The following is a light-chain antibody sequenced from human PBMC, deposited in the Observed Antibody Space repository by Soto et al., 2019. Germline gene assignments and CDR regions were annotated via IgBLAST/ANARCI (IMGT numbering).Light chain of an antibody. V-gene: IGLV2-8*01. J-gene: IGLJ3*02. CDR1: SSDIGVYNY. Sequence: QSVLTQPPSASGSPGQSVTISCTGTSSDIGVYNYVSWYQQHPDKAPKLIISDVTKRPSGVPDRFSGSKSGNTASLTVSGLQAEDEADYYCTSYAGRNIWVFGGGTKLTVL. CDR3: TSYAGRNIWV. CDR2: DVT.